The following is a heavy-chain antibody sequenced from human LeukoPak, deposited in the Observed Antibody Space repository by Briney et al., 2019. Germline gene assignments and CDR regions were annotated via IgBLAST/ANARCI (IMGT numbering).Heavy chain of an antibody. Sequence: GGSLRLSCAASGFTFSSYDMHWVRQAPGKGLEWVSAIGTAGDTYYPGSVKGRFTISRENAKNSLYLQMNSLRAGDTAVYYCARAGCSSTSCYTYYYGMDVWGQGTTVTVSS. CDR2: IGTAGDT. CDR3: ARAGCSSTSCYTYYYGMDV. V-gene: IGHV3-13*01. D-gene: IGHD2-2*02. CDR1: GFTFSSYD. J-gene: IGHJ6*02.